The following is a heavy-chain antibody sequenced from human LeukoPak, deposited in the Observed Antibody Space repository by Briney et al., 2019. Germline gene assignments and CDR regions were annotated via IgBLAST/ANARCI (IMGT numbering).Heavy chain of an antibody. J-gene: IGHJ4*02. CDR1: GFTFTTYA. V-gene: IGHV3-23*01. CDR3: ARGSFGIFGVVSHFDY. CDR2: ISNSGGST. D-gene: IGHD3-3*01. Sequence: GGSLRLSCAVSGFTFTTYAMSWVRQAPGKGLEWISAISNSGGSTYYADSVRGRFTISRDNSKNTLFLQMNSLRAEDTAVYYCARGSFGIFGVVSHFDYWGQGTLVTVSS.